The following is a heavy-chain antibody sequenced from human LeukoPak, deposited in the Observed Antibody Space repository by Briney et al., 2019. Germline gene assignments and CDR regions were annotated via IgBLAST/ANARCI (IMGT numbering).Heavy chain of an antibody. CDR2: IKRDGNEK. Sequence: PGGSLRLSCAASGFTFSSYWMNWVRQAPGKGLEWVANIKRDGNEKNYVDSVKGRFSISRDNAKNSLYLQMDSLRADDTAVYYCAKEGAYPIITYDSWGQGALVTVSS. D-gene: IGHD3-10*01. J-gene: IGHJ5*01. V-gene: IGHV3-7*01. CDR3: AKEGAYPIITYDS. CDR1: GFTFSSYW.